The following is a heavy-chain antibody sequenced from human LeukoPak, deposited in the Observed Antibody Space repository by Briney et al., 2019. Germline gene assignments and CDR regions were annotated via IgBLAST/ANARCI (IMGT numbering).Heavy chain of an antibody. Sequence: GGSLRLSCAASGFTFGDYWMTWARHVTGKGLEWVANIKQDGAEKHYVESVEGRFIISRDNAKNSLYLQMDSLRVEDTAVYYCARVGAWELQRVFEYWGQGTLVTVSS. CDR3: ARVGAWELQRVFEY. D-gene: IGHD1-26*01. V-gene: IGHV3-7*01. J-gene: IGHJ4*02. CDR2: IKQDGAEK. CDR1: GFTFGDYW.